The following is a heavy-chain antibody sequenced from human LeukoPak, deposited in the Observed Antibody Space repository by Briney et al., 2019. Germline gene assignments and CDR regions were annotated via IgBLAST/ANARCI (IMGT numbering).Heavy chain of an antibody. CDR1: GGSMSSYY. CDR3: ARGVVAAAGRTFDF. D-gene: IGHD6-13*01. Sequence: SETLSLTCSVSGGSMSSYYWSWIRQSPGKGLEWIGYIYNSGSTNYNPSLKSRVTISLDTSKNQFSLKLSSVTAADTAVYYCARGVVAAAGRTFDFWGQGTLVTVSS. J-gene: IGHJ4*02. V-gene: IGHV4-59*01. CDR2: IYNSGST.